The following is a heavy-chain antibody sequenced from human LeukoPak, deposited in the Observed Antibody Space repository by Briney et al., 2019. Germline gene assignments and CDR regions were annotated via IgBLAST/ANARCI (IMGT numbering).Heavy chain of an antibody. CDR2: IRYDGNNK. Sequence: GGSLRLSCAASGFTFSTYGMHWVRQAPGKGLEWVAFIRYDGNNKYYADSVKGRFTISRDNSKKTLYVQMNSLRAEDTAVYYCARDRRAAGKGKEAFDIWGQGTMVTVSS. CDR3: ARDRRAAGKGKEAFDI. J-gene: IGHJ3*02. V-gene: IGHV3-30*02. D-gene: IGHD6-13*01. CDR1: GFTFSTYG.